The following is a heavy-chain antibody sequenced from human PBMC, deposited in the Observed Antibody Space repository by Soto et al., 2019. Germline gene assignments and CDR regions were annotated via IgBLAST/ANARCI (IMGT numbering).Heavy chain of an antibody. CDR3: ARRGLWSGYYPLDY. J-gene: IGHJ4*02. V-gene: IGHV3-53*01. CDR1: GFGVRSSQ. D-gene: IGHD3-3*01. CDR2: IFIDGTT. Sequence: GGSLRLSCAASGFGVRSSQMSWVRQAPGKGLEWVSVIFIDGTTHYGVSVKGRFTISRDSARNTLYLQMNSLRDEDTAVYYCARRGLWSGYYPLDYWGQGTLVTVSS.